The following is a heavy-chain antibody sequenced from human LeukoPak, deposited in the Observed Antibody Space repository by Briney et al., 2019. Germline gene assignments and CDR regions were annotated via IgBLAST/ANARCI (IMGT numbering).Heavy chain of an antibody. CDR2: ISSSGSSI. CDR1: GFIFSTYS. D-gene: IGHD3-3*01. Sequence: GSLRLSCAASGFIFSTYSMNWVRQAPGKGLEWVSSISSSGSSIYYADSVKGRFTISRDNAKNSLYLQMNSLRAEDTAVYYCARERGYDFWSGYSDAFDIWGQGTMVTVSS. CDR3: ARERGYDFWSGYSDAFDI. V-gene: IGHV3-21*01. J-gene: IGHJ3*02.